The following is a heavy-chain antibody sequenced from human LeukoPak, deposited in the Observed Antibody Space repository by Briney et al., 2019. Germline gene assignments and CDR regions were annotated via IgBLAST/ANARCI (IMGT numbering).Heavy chain of an antibody. D-gene: IGHD2-15*01. CDR2: IIPIFGTA. J-gene: IGHJ6*03. CDR3: ARDGEVVAATYYHYYMDV. V-gene: IGHV1-69*05. Sequence: VASVKVSCKASGGTFSSYAISWVRQAPGQGLEWMGRIIPIFGTANYAQKFQGRVTITTDESTSTAYMELSSLRSEDTAVYYCARDGEVVAATYYHYYMDVWGKGTTVTVSS. CDR1: GGTFSSYA.